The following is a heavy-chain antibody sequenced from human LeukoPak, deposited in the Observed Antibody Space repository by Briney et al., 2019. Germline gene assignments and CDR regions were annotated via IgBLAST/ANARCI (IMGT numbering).Heavy chain of an antibody. CDR2: ISSSSSYI. D-gene: IGHD2-21*02. CDR3: AGRDCGGDCYPED. V-gene: IGHV3-21*01. Sequence: GGSLRLPCAASGFTFSSYSMNWVRQAPGKGLEWVSSISSSSSYIYYADSVKGRFTISRDNAKNSLYLQMNSLRAEDTAVYYCAGRDCGGDCYPEDWGQGTLVTVSS. J-gene: IGHJ4*02. CDR1: GFTFSSYS.